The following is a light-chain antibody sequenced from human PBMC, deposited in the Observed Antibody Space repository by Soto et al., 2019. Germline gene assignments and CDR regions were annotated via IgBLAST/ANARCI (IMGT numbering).Light chain of an antibody. CDR1: QTISTY. V-gene: IGKV1-39*01. CDR3: QKYNTAPLT. J-gene: IGKJ4*01. Sequence: DIQMTQSPSSLSASVGDRVTITCRASQTISTYLNWYQQKPGKAPRLLIYDASSLLSGVPSRFSGSGSGTDFTLTIASLQPEDAAYYYCQKYNTAPLTFGGGTKVELK. CDR2: DAS.